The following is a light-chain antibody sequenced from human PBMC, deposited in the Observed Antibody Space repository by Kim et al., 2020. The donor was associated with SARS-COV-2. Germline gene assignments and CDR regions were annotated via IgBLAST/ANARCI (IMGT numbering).Light chain of an antibody. V-gene: IGLV2-11*01. CDR1: TTDVGGYTY. CDR3: CSYAGSYTVV. J-gene: IGLJ2*01. Sequence: GQSVTISCTGTTTDVGGYTYVSWYQQHPGKAPKLMIYDVSKRPSGVPDRFSGSKAGNTASLTISGLQAEDEADYYCCSYAGSYTVVFGGGTKLTVL. CDR2: DVS.